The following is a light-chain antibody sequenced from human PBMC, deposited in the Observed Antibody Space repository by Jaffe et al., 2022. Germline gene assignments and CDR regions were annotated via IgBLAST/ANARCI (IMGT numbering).Light chain of an antibody. CDR1: SSDVGAYNY. CDR3: CSYTTSRTVV. J-gene: IGLJ3*02. V-gene: IGLV2-14*03. CDR2: DVS. Sequence: QSALTQPASVSGSPGQSITISCTGTSSDVGAYNYVSWYQQHPGKAPKVMIYDVSGRPSGLSNRFSGSKSGNTAFLTISGLQAEDEADYYCCSYTTSRTVVFGGGTKLTVL.